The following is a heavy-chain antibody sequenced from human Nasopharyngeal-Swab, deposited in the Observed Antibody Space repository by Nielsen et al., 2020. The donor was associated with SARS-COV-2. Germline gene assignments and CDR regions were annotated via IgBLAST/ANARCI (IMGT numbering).Heavy chain of an antibody. J-gene: IGHJ6*02. CDR2: IKQDGSEK. CDR1: GFTFSSYW. V-gene: IGHV3-7*02. CDR3: ARVAGGYGYYYYYYGMDV. Sequence: GGSLRLSCAASGFTFSSYWMSWVRQAPGKGLEWVANIKQDGSEKYYADSVKGRFTISRDNSKNTLYLQMNSLRAEDTAVYYCARVAGGYGYYYYYYGMDVWGQGTTVTVSS. D-gene: IGHD5-12*01.